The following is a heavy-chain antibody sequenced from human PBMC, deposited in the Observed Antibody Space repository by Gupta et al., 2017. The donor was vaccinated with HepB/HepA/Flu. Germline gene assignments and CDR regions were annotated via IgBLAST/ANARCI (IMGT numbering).Heavy chain of an antibody. CDR3: ASDGGYNNSGY. Sequence: QVHLVQSGAEVKKPGSSVKVSCKASGGTFSRYTITWVRQAPGQGLEWMGRIIPILNRASYAQKFHGRVTITADKFTSTAYMELSSLRSEDTAVDYCASDGGYNNSGYWGQGTLVTVSS. D-gene: IGHD5-24*01. V-gene: IGHV1-69*02. CDR2: IIPILNRA. J-gene: IGHJ4*02. CDR1: GGTFSRYT.